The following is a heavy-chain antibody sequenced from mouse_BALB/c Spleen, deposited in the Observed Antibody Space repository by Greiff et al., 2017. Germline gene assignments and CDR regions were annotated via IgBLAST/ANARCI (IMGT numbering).Heavy chain of an antibody. J-gene: IGHJ3*01. CDR2: IRSKSNNYAT. CDR3: VRGGGNY. V-gene: IGHV10S3*01. CDR1: GFTFNTNA. D-gene: IGHD1-1*02. Sequence: EVQLVETGGGLVQPKGSLKLSCAASGFTFNTNAMNWVRQAPGKGLEWVARIRSKSNNYATYYADSVKDRFTISRDDSQSMLYLQMNNLKTEDTAMYYCVRGGGNYWGQGTLVTVSA.